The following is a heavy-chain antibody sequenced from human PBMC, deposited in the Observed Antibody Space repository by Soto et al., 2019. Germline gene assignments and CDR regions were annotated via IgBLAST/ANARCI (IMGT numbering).Heavy chain of an antibody. CDR1: GYTFSSYD. J-gene: IGHJ5*01. D-gene: IGHD2-2*01. Sequence: QVQLVQSGAEVKKPGASVKVSCKASGYTFSSYDINWVRQATGQGIERMGWMNPNSGNTGYAQKFKGRVTMARNTSTSTAYMELSSLSSEYTAVYVCASGRSTRWFADSWGQGTLVTVSS. CDR2: MNPNSGNT. CDR3: ASGRSTRWFADS. V-gene: IGHV1-8*01.